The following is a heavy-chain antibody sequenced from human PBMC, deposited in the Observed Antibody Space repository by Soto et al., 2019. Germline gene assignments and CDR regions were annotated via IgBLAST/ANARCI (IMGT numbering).Heavy chain of an antibody. CDR2: IYSGGST. CDR3: ARHGYNYGGGSFDY. CDR1: GVTVSSNY. D-gene: IGHD5-18*01. J-gene: IGHJ4*02. Sequence: EVQLVESGGGLVQPGGSLRLSCAASGVTVSSNYMSWVRQAPGKGLEWVSVIYSGGSTYYADSVKGRFTISRDNSKNSLYLQMNSLRAEDTAVYYCARHGYNYGGGSFDYWGQGTLVTVSS. V-gene: IGHV3-66*04.